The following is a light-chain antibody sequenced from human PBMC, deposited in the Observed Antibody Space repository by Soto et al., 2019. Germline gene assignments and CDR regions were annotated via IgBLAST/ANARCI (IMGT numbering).Light chain of an antibody. Sequence: QSVLTQPPSASGTPGQRVTISCSGRSSNIGSNTVNWYQQLPGTDPKLLIYTNNQRHSGVPAPLSGSKSGTSAALAISGLQSEDEADDYCAAWDDSLNGWVFGAGTKLTVL. J-gene: IGLJ3*02. CDR1: SSNIGSNT. CDR3: AAWDDSLNGWV. V-gene: IGLV1-44*01. CDR2: TNN.